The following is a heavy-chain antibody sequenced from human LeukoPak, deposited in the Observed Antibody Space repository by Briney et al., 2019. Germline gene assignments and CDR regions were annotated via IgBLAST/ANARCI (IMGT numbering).Heavy chain of an antibody. Sequence: KPSETLSLTCSVSGGSITSYNWSWIRQPAGKGLEWIGRIYATGSTNYNPSLKSRVTIPVDKSKNQFSLKLSSVTAADTAVYYCATGGSYLVYWGQGTLVTVSS. V-gene: IGHV4-4*07. CDR1: GGSITSYN. CDR3: ATGGSYLVY. CDR2: IYATGST. D-gene: IGHD3-10*01. J-gene: IGHJ4*02.